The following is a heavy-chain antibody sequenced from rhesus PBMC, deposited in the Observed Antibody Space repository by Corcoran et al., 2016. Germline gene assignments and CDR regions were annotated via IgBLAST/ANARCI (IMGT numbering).Heavy chain of an antibody. Sequence: QVQLQESGPGLVKPSETLSLTCAVSGGSISDNYYWNWIRQPPGKGLEWIGKIYGGNGNPYYNPSHKSRVSISKDTYKNQFSLKVSSVTAADTAVFYCARVGISAGHQGDLWGQGLLVTVS. V-gene: IGHV4S9*01. CDR1: GGSISDNYY. CDR3: ARVGISAGHQGDL. CDR2: IYGGNGNP. D-gene: IGHD6-13*01. J-gene: IGHJ4*01.